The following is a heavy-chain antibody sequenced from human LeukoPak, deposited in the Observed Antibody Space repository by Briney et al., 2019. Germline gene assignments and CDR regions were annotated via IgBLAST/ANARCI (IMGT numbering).Heavy chain of an antibody. Sequence: SLTCTCSGGSISSGGYYWRWVRQPPGKGLGGIGYIYYSGSTYYNPSLKSRVTISVDTSKNQFSLKLSSVTAADTAVYYCARVEGEDTAMFYWGQGTLVTVSS. J-gene: IGHJ4*02. D-gene: IGHD5-18*01. CDR3: ARVEGEDTAMFY. CDR1: GGSISSGGYY. V-gene: IGHV4-30-4*01. CDR2: IYYSGST.